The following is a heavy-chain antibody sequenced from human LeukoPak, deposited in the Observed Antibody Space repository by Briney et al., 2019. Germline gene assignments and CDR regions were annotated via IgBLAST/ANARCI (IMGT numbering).Heavy chain of an antibody. CDR3: AKLVTHFDY. J-gene: IGHJ4*02. D-gene: IGHD4-23*01. Sequence: GGSLRLSCTASGFTFSSYAMSWVRQAPGKGLEWVSSISGSGGNTYYADSVKGRFTISRDNSKNTLYMQMNSLRAEDTAVYYCAKLVTHFDYWGQGTLVTVSS. CDR1: GFTFSSYA. CDR2: ISGSGGNT. V-gene: IGHV3-23*01.